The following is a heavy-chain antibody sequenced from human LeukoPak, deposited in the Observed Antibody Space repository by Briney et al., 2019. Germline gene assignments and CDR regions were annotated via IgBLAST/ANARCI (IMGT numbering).Heavy chain of an antibody. CDR1: GFTFSTYW. CDR3: ATTIRDSPWDY. Sequence: GGSLRLSCAASGFTFSTYWMSWVRQAPGKGLEWVANIKQDGSIKYYVDSVKGRFTISRDNAKNSLYLQLNSLRAGDTAVYYCATTIRDSPWDYWGQGTLVAVSS. D-gene: IGHD5-12*01. J-gene: IGHJ4*02. V-gene: IGHV3-7*01. CDR2: IKQDGSIK.